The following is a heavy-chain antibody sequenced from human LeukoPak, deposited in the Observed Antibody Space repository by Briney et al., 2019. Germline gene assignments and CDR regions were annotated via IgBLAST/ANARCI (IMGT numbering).Heavy chain of an antibody. CDR2: INPNSGGT. Sequence: ASVKVSCKASGYTFTGYYMHWVRQAPGQGLEWMGRINPNSGGTNYAQKFQGRVTMTRDTSISTAYMERSRLRSDDTAVYYCVLIRGVKKGLFDYWGQGTLVTVSS. V-gene: IGHV1-2*06. J-gene: IGHJ4*02. D-gene: IGHD3-10*01. CDR1: GYTFTGYY. CDR3: VLIRGVKKGLFDY.